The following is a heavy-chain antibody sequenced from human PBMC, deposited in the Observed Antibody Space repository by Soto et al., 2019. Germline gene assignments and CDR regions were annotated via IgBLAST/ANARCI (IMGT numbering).Heavy chain of an antibody. J-gene: IGHJ4*02. CDR2: IDTDGSTT. D-gene: IGHD1-26*01. CDR1: GFSFSDYW. Sequence: EVQLVESGGGLVQPGGSLRLSCAASGFSFSDYWMHWVRHAPGKGLVWVSCIDTDGSTTTYADSVKGRFTISRDNVKHTLYLQMVSVRAEDTAFYCCSRGGGFSGNYLGGQGTLVTVSS. V-gene: IGHV3-74*01. CDR3: SRGGGFSGNYL.